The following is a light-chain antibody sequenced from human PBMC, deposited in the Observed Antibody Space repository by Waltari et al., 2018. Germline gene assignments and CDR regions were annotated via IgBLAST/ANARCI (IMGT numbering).Light chain of an antibody. V-gene: IGLV1-47*01. CDR1: SSNIGSNF. Sequence: QSVLTQPPSASGAPGQRVTISCSGSSSNIGSNFVYWYQQLPGTAPKLPIYRNNQRPSGVPDRFSGSKSGTSASLAISGLRSEDEAHYYCAAWDDSLEEVFGGGTKLTVL. CDR2: RNN. J-gene: IGLJ2*01. CDR3: AAWDDSLEEV.